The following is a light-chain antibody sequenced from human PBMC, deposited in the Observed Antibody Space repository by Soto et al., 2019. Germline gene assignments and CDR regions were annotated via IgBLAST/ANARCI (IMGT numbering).Light chain of an antibody. J-gene: IGLJ2*01. Sequence: QTVVTQPPSVSATPGQKVTISCSGSSSNIGNNYVSWYQQFPGAAPKLLIYDNYWRPSGIPDRFSASKSGTSATLGITGLQTGDEADYYCATWDSSLSAVVVGGGTKLPVL. CDR3: ATWDSSLSAVV. CDR1: SSNIGNNY. CDR2: DNY. V-gene: IGLV1-51*01.